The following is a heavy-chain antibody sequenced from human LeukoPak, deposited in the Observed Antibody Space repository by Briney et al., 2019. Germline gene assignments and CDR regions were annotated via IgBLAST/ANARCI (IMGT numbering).Heavy chain of an antibody. Sequence: SVKVSCKASGGTFSSYAISWVRQAPGQGLEWMGGIIPIFGIANYAQKFQGRVTITADKSTSTAYMELSSLRSEDTAVYYCALAAYCGGDCYSGVGDAFDIWGQGTMVTVSS. CDR3: ALAAYCGGDCYSGVGDAFDI. CDR1: GGTFSSYA. CDR2: IIPIFGIA. J-gene: IGHJ3*02. V-gene: IGHV1-69*10. D-gene: IGHD2-21*02.